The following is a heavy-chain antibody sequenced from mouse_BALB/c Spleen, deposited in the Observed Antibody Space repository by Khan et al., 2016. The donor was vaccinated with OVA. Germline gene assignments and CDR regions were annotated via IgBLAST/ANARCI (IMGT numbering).Heavy chain of an antibody. Sequence: EVQLQESGPGLVKPSQSLSLTCTVTGYSITSDYAWNWIRQFPGNKLEWMGFISYSGNTKYNPSLKSRISMTRDTSKNQFFLQLNSVTPEDTATYYCARVYGGDFSYWGHGTTLIVSS. CDR3: ARVYGGDFSY. V-gene: IGHV3-2*02. CDR1: GYSITSDYA. D-gene: IGHD2-10*02. J-gene: IGHJ2*01. CDR2: ISYSGNT.